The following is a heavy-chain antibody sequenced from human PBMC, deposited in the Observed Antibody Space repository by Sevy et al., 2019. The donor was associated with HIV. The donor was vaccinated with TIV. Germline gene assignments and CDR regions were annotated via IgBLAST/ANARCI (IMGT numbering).Heavy chain of an antibody. J-gene: IGHJ3*01. CDR1: GFTFSSYP. Sequence: GGSLRLSCAASGFTFSSYPMHWVRQAPGKGLKSVSFISFDGTDKYYADSVKGRFTITRDNSKNTLFLQMNSLRAEDTAFYYCVRETTMLPRGAFDFWGQGTMVTVSS. D-gene: IGHD3-10*01. V-gene: IGHV3-30-3*01. CDR3: VRETTMLPRGAFDF. CDR2: ISFDGTDK.